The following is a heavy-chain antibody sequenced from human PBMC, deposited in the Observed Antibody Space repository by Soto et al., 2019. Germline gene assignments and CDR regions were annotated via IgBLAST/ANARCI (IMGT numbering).Heavy chain of an antibody. J-gene: IGHJ6*02. D-gene: IGHD2-15*01. CDR3: ARDRLDILVVVAASPDGMDV. CDR1: GGTFSSYA. CDR2: IIPIFGTA. V-gene: IGHV1-69*12. Sequence: QVQLVQSGAEVKKPGSSVKVSCKASGGTFSSYAISWVRQAPGQGLEWMGGIIPIFGTANYAQKFQGRVTTTADESXXTXYSXLSSLRSGASAVCYCARDRLDILVVVAASPDGMDVWGQGTTVTVS.